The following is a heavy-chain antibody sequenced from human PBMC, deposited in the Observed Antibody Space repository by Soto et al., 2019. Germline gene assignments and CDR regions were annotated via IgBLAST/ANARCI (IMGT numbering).Heavy chain of an antibody. D-gene: IGHD3-10*01. CDR1: GFTFTSAL. J-gene: IGHJ4*02. Sequence: EVQLVESGGGLGKPGGSLRLSCAASGFTFTSALMTWVRQAPGKGLEWVGRVKSKTDGGTTDYAAPVKGRFTISRDDSEKTLYLQMNSLKTEDTAVYYCTTGSTGRDYWGQGTLVTVSS. CDR2: VKSKTDGGTT. CDR3: TTGSTGRDY. V-gene: IGHV3-15*01.